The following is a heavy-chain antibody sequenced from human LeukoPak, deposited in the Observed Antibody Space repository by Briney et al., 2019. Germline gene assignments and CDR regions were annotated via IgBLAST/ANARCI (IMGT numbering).Heavy chain of an antibody. V-gene: IGHV1-24*01. J-gene: IGHJ4*02. Sequence: ASVKVSCKVSGYTLTELSMHWVRQAPGKGGEGMGGFDPEDGQTIYAQKFQGRVTMTEDTSTDTAYMALSSLRSEDTAVYYCATGSSSWYPNDYWGQGTLVTVSS. CDR3: ATGSSSWYPNDY. D-gene: IGHD6-13*01. CDR1: GYTLTELS. CDR2: FDPEDGQT.